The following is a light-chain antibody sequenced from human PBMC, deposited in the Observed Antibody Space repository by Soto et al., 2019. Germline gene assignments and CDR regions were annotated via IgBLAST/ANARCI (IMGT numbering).Light chain of an antibody. CDR3: QSYDSSLSGGV. J-gene: IGLJ3*02. CDR2: GNS. V-gene: IGLV1-40*01. CDR1: SSNIGAGYD. Sequence: QSVLTQPPSVSGAPGQRVTICCTGSSSNIGAGYDVHWYQQLPGTAPKLLIYGNSNRPSGVPDRFSGSKSGTSASLAITGLRAEDEADCYCQSYDSSLSGGVFGAGTKLTVL.